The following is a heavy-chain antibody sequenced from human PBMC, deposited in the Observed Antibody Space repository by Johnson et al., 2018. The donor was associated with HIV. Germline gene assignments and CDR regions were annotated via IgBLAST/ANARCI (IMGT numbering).Heavy chain of an antibody. CDR3: AKDLRSGNRREAFDI. CDR2: IWYDGSNK. V-gene: IGHV3-33*06. CDR1: GFTFSSYG. Sequence: QVQLVESGGGVVQPGRSLRLSCAASGFTFSSYGMHWVRQAPGTGLEWVAVIWYDGSNKYYADSVKGRFTISRDNSKNTLYLQMNSLRAEDTAVYYCAKDLRSGNRREAFDIWGQGIMVTVSS. D-gene: IGHD1-14*01. J-gene: IGHJ3*02.